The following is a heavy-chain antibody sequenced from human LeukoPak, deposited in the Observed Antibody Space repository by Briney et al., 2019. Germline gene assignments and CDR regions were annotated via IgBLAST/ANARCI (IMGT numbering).Heavy chain of an antibody. Sequence: GGSLRLSCAASGFTFSSYSMNWVRQAPGKGLEWVSSISSSSSYIYYADSVKGRFTISRDNAKNSLYPQMNSLRAEDTAVYYCARVRYYDFWSGYYTDAFDIWGQGTMVTVSS. V-gene: IGHV3-21*01. CDR3: ARVRYYDFWSGYYTDAFDI. CDR2: ISSSSSYI. J-gene: IGHJ3*02. D-gene: IGHD3-3*01. CDR1: GFTFSSYS.